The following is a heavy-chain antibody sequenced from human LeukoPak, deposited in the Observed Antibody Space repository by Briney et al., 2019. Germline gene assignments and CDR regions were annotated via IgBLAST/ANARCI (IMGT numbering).Heavy chain of an antibody. CDR2: MNPNSGNT. CDR3: ASTAWRWGDYNRNWFDP. D-gene: IGHD4-17*01. CDR1: GYTFTSYD. Sequence: ASVKVSCKASGYTFTSYDINWVRQATGQGLEWMGWMNPNSGNTGYAQKFQGRVTITRNTSISTAYMELSSLRSEDTAVYYCASTAWRWGDYNRNWFDPWGQGTLVTVSS. J-gene: IGHJ5*02. V-gene: IGHV1-8*03.